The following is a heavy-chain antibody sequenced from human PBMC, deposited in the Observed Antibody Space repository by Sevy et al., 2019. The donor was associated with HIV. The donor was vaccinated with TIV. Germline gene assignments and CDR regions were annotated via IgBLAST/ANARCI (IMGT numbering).Heavy chain of an antibody. J-gene: IGHJ3*01. V-gene: IGHV3-30*18. Sequence: GGSLRLSCAASGFTFSSYGMHWVRQAPGKGLEWVAVVSYDGSHKYYGDSVKGRFTISRDNSKNTVSLQMNSLRGEDTAVYYCAKGSRATGSAFDVWGQGTVVTVSS. D-gene: IGHD2-15*01. CDR3: AKGSRATGSAFDV. CDR1: GFTFSSYG. CDR2: VSYDGSHK.